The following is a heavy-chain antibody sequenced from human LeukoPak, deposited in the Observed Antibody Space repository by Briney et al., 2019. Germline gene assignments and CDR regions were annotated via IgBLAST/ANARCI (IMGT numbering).Heavy chain of an antibody. CDR2: IYYSGST. CDR1: GGSISSSSYY. CDR3: ARLGTMGSNWFDP. Sequence: PSETLSLTCTVSGGSISSSSYYWGWIRQPPGQGLEWIGSIYYSGSTYYNLSLKSRVTISVDTSKNQFSLKLSSVTAADTAVYYCARLGTMGSNWFDPWGQGTLVTVSS. D-gene: IGHD5-12*01. J-gene: IGHJ5*02. V-gene: IGHV4-39*01.